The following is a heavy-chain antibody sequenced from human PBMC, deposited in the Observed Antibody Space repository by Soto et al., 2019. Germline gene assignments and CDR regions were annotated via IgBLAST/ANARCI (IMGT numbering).Heavy chain of an antibody. CDR2: VDGDGGGT. D-gene: IGHD3-16*01. V-gene: IGHV3-74*01. J-gene: IGHJ4*02. CDR3: TTVFGH. Sequence: EVQLVESGGGLVQPGESLRLSCAASGFSFSDDWTHWVRQSPGKGLEWVARVDGDGGGTSYADSVMGRFTISRDNAKNTVYLQMDSLRPEDTAMYYCTTVFGHWGQGILVTVSS. CDR1: GFSFSDDW.